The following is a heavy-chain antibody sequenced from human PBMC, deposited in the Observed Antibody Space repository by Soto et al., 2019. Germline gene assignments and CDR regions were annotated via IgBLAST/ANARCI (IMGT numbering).Heavy chain of an antibody. V-gene: IGHV4-59*11. CDR2: IYYNGNT. CDR1: GGSISNHY. CDR3: TRANWYSEY. Sequence: QVQLQESGPGLVKPSEPLSLTCSVSGGSISNHYWSWIRQPPGKGLEWIGYIYYNGNTNYNPSLKSRVTMSVDTSRNQISLKLTTVTAADTAVYYCTRANWYSEYWGQGTLVNVSS. J-gene: IGHJ4*02. D-gene: IGHD7-27*01.